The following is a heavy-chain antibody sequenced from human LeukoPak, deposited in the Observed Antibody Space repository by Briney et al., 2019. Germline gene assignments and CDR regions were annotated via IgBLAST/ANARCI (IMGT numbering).Heavy chain of an antibody. J-gene: IGHJ4*02. CDR2: IYHSGST. Sequence: PSETLSLTCTVSGYSISSGYYWGWIRQPPGKGLEWIGSIYHSGSTYYNPSLKSRVTISVDTSKNQFSLKLSSVTAVDTAVYYCARVFVVPAAMVDYWGQGTLVTVSS. D-gene: IGHD2-2*01. CDR1: GYSISSGYY. V-gene: IGHV4-38-2*02. CDR3: ARVFVVPAAMVDY.